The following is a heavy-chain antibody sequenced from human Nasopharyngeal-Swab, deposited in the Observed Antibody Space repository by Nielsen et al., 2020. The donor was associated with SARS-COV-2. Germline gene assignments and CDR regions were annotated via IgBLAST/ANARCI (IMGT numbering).Heavy chain of an antibody. CDR2: ISHSGST. D-gene: IGHD1-26*01. V-gene: IGHV4-34*01. Sequence: SETLSLTCAFYGGSFNSYYWTWIRQSPGKVLEWIWEISHSGSTKYNPSLKSRLTISVDTSNNQFSLKLTSMTAADTGVYYCARIKSGPYSSLYYYGLDVWGPGTTVTVSS. CDR3: ARIKSGPYSSLYYYGLDV. CDR1: GGSFNSYY. J-gene: IGHJ6*02.